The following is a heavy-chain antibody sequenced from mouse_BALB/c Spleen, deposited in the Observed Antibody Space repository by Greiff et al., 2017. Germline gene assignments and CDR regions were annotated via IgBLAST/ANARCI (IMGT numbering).Heavy chain of an antibody. V-gene: IGHV1-5*01. D-gene: IGHD1-2*01. CDR3: TREGQRLDYAMDY. Sequence: VQLQQSGTVLARPGASVKMSCKASGYSFTSYWMHWVKQRPGQGLEWIGAIYPGNSDTSYNQKFKGKAKLTAVTSASTAYMELSSLTNEDSAVYYCTREGQRLDYAMDYWGQGTSVTGSS. CDR2: IYPGNSDT. J-gene: IGHJ4*01. CDR1: GYSFTSYW.